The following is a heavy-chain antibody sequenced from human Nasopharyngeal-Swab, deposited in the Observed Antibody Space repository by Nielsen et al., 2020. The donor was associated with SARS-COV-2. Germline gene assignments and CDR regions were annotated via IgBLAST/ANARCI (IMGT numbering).Heavy chain of an antibody. D-gene: IGHD2-2*01. CDR2: INAYNGNT. CDR3: ARGEVPTFADY. Sequence: WVRQAPGQGLQWMGWINAYNGNTNYAQKVQGRVTLTTDTSTSTAYMELRSLRSDDTAVYYCARGEVPTFADYWGQGTLVTVSS. J-gene: IGHJ4*02. V-gene: IGHV1-18*01.